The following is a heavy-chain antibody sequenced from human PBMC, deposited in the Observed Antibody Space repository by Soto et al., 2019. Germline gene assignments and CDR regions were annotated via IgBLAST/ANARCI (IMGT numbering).Heavy chain of an antibody. J-gene: IGHJ4*02. Sequence: QVQLVESGGGVVQPGRSLRLSCAASGFTFSAYGMHWDRQAPGKGLEWVAVVWFDGSHTFYADSVRGRFTISRDNSKNTQFLQMDSLRAEDTAVYYCARYSSNSYFFDNWGQGTLVTVSS. CDR3: ARYSSNSYFFDN. CDR2: VWFDGSHT. V-gene: IGHV3-33*01. D-gene: IGHD6-13*01. CDR1: GFTFSAYG.